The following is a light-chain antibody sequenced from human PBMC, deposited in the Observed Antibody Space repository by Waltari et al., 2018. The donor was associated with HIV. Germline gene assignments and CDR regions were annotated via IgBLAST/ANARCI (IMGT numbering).Light chain of an antibody. Sequence: TSSDVGGYNYVSWYQQHPGKAPKLMIFDVNKRPSGVPDRFSGSKSGNTASLTISGLQAEDEADYYCCSYADNYTWVFGGGTKLTVL. CDR2: DVN. V-gene: IGLV2-11*01. J-gene: IGLJ3*02. CDR3: CSYADNYTWV. CDR1: SSDVGGYNY.